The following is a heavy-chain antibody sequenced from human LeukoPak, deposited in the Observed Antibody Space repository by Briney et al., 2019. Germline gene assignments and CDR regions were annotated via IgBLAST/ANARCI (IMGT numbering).Heavy chain of an antibody. V-gene: IGHV5-51*01. Sequence: GESLQISCQGAGYIFTNYWIGWVRPAPGKGLEWMGMIYPSDSDTIYSPSFQGQVTISADKSISTAYLQWSSLKASGTAIYYCARLGAIVVVPDATPDWYCDLWGRGTLVTVSA. CDR1: GYIFTNYW. D-gene: IGHD2-2*01. CDR3: ARLGAIVVVPDATPDWYCDL. CDR2: IYPSDSDT. J-gene: IGHJ2*01.